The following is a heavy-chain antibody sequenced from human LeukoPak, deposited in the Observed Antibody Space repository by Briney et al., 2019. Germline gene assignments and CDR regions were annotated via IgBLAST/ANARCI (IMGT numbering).Heavy chain of an antibody. CDR2: IIPIFGTA. CDR1: GGTFSSYA. J-gene: IGHJ4*02. CDR3: ARVPYYDSSGYYFI. Sequence: ASVKVSCKASGGTFSSYAISWVRQAPGQGLEWMGGIIPIFGTANYAQKFQGRVTITADESTSTAYMELSSLRSEDTAVYYCARVPYYDSSGYYFIWGQGTLVTVSS. D-gene: IGHD3-22*01. V-gene: IGHV1-69*13.